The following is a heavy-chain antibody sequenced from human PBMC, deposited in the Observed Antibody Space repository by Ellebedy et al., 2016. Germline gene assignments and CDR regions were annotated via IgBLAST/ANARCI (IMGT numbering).Heavy chain of an antibody. V-gene: IGHV4-4*02. J-gene: IGHJ4*02. D-gene: IGHD4-17*01. CDR1: GDSIRSSGHW. Sequence: SETLSLTXTVYGDSIRSSGHWWSWVRQAPGRGLEWIGEMYPKGYTNYNPSLKSRVTLSIDKTRNQFPLRLTSVTAADTAVYSCARHKTSVNAFDYWGLGTRVTVSS. CDR2: MYPKGYT. CDR3: ARHKTSVNAFDY.